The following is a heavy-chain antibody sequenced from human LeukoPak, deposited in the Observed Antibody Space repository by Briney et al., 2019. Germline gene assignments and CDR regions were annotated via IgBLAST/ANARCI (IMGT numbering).Heavy chain of an antibody. CDR1: GFTFSSYA. V-gene: IGHV3-30*04. D-gene: IGHD6-19*01. J-gene: IGHJ4*02. CDR3: ARAAVDHGLCIDY. Sequence: PGRSLRLSCAASGFTFSSYAMHWVRQAPGKGLEWGAVILYDGSNKYYADSVKGRFTISRDNSKNTLYLQMNSLRAEDTAVYYCARAAVDHGLCIDYWGQGTLVTVSS. CDR2: ILYDGSNK.